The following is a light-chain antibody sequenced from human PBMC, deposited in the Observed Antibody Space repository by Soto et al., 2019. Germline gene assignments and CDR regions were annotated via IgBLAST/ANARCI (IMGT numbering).Light chain of an antibody. CDR3: QLYGTSPKT. J-gene: IGKJ1*01. CDR2: GAS. CDR1: ETVAGSY. V-gene: IGKV3-20*01. Sequence: EIVLTQSPGTLSLSPGERATLSCRASETVAGSYLAWYQQKPGQAPRLLIHGASTRATGIADRFSGSGSGTDFTLTISRLEPEDFAVYYCQLYGTSPKTFCQGTKVEI.